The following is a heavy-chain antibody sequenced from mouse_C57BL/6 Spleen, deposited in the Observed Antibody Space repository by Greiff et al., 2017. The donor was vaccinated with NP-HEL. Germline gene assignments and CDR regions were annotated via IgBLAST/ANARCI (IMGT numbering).Heavy chain of an antibody. CDR3: ARVYGKRGYFDY. J-gene: IGHJ2*01. CDR2: IDPSDSYT. CDR1: GYTFTSYW. Sequence: QVQLQQPGAELVMPGASVKLSCKASGYTFTSYWMHWVKQRPGQGLEWIGEIDPSDSYTNYNQKFKGKSALTVDKSSSTAYMQLSSLTSEDSAVYYCARVYGKRGYFDYWGQGTTLTVSS. V-gene: IGHV1-69*01. D-gene: IGHD2-1*01.